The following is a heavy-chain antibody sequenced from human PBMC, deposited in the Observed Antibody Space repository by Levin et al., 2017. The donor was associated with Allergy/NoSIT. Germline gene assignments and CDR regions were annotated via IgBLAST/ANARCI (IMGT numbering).Heavy chain of an antibody. CDR3: ATAASYDYWSRFDS. D-gene: IGHD3/OR15-3a*01. J-gene: IGHJ5*01. CDR2: IIPLFGTT. V-gene: IGHV1-69*06. Sequence: VASVKVSCKASGGTFTSALSWIRQAPGQGLEWMGGIIPLFGTTNYAQKFQGRVTITADKSTRTAYMELRSLRSEDTALYYCATAASYDYWSRFDSWGQGTLVSVSS. CDR1: GGTFTSA.